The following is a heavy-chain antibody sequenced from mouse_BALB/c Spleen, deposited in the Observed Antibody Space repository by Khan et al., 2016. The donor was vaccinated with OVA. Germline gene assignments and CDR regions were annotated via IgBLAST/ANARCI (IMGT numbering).Heavy chain of an antibody. CDR3: SECGRSNGTAFVY. CDR2: INPSTGYT. CDR1: GYTFANYW. Sequence: QVQLQQSGAELAKPGASVKMSCKASGYTFANYWMHWVKQRPGQGLDWIGYINPSTGYTDYNQKFKDKATLTADKSSSTAYMQLSSLTSEDSAASYCSECGRSNGTAFVYWGQGTTLTVYS. J-gene: IGHJ2*01. V-gene: IGHV1-7*01. D-gene: IGHD1-1*02.